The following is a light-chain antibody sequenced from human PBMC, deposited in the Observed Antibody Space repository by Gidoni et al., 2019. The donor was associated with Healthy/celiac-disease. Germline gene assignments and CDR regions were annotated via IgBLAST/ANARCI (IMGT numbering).Light chain of an antibody. CDR2: GAS. J-gene: IGKJ4*01. CDR3: QQYGSSPPLT. CDR1: QSVSSSY. Sequence: EIVLTKSPGTLSLSPGERATLSCRASQSVSSSYLAWYQQKPGQAPRLLIYGASSRATGIPDRFSCSGSGTDFTLTISRLEPEDFAVYYCQQYGSSPPLTFGGGTKVEIK. V-gene: IGKV3-20*01.